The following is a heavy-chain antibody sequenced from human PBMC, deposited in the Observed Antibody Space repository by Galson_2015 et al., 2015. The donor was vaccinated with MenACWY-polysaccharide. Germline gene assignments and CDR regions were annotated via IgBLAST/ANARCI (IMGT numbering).Heavy chain of an antibody. J-gene: IGHJ3*02. Sequence: SVKVSCKAPGYTFTSYDINWVRQATGQGLEWMGWMNPNSGNTGYAQKFQGRVTMTRNTSISTAYMELSSLRSEDTAVYYCASYYYDSSGYYSDAFDIWGQGTMVTVSS. CDR3: ASYYYDSSGYYSDAFDI. CDR1: GYTFTSYD. CDR2: MNPNSGNT. D-gene: IGHD3-22*01. V-gene: IGHV1-8*01.